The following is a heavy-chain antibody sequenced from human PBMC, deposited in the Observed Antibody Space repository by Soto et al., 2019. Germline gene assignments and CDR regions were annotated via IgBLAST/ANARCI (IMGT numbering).Heavy chain of an antibody. D-gene: IGHD6-19*01. Sequence: QLQLQESGPGLVKPSETLSLSCTVSGGSVSSTTYYWGWIRQSPGKGLEWIGNIYSSGSTYYNPSLKRRLTISVDTSRSLFSLKMTSVTAADTAVYYCARLSSSGWIGRGYFDYWGQGVLVTVSS. CDR3: ARLSSSGWIGRGYFDY. CDR2: IYSSGST. V-gene: IGHV4-39*02. J-gene: IGHJ4*02. CDR1: GGSVSSTTYY.